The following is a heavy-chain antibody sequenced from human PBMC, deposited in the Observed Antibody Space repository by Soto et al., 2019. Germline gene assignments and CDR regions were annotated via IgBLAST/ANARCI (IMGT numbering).Heavy chain of an antibody. V-gene: IGHV1-3*01. CDR3: ARGVGSGTYYNQYNWFDP. D-gene: IGHD3-10*01. CDR1: GYTFTRYN. Sequence: ASVKVSCKTPGYTFTRYNIHWVRQAPGQRLEWMGWINVGNGNTRYSQKLQGRVTMTTDTSTSTAYMELRSLRSDDTAVYYFARGVGSGTYYNQYNWFDPWGQGTLVTVSS. J-gene: IGHJ5*02. CDR2: INVGNGNT.